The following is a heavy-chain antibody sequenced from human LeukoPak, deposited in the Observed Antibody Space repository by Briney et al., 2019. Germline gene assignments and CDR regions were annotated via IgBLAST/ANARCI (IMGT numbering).Heavy chain of an antibody. CDR3: ARDLTFSY. Sequence: GRSLRLSCAASGFTFSSYGMHWVRQAPGKGLEWVAVISYDGNNKYYADSVKGRFTISRDNSKNTLYLQMDNLRAEDTAVYYCARDLTFSYWGQGTLVTVSS. D-gene: IGHD2/OR15-2a*01. V-gene: IGHV3-30*03. CDR1: GFTFSSYG. CDR2: ISYDGNNK. J-gene: IGHJ4*02.